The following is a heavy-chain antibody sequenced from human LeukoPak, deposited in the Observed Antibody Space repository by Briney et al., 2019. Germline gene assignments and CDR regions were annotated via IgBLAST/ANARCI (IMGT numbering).Heavy chain of an antibody. V-gene: IGHV3-48*04. J-gene: IGHJ5*02. D-gene: IGHD6-13*01. Sequence: GGSLRLSCAASGFTFSSYSMNWVRQAPGKGLEWVSYISSSSSTIYYADSVKSRFTISRDNAKNSLYLQMNSLRGEDTAVYYCTRTVYSTTWERWFDPWGQGTLVTVSS. CDR2: ISSSSSTI. CDR3: TRTVYSTTWERWFDP. CDR1: GFTFSSYS.